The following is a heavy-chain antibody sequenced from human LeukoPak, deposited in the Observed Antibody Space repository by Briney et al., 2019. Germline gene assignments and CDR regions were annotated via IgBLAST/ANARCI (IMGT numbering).Heavy chain of an antibody. CDR3: AADGEYAFLV. Sequence: GGSLRLSCAASGFMFSSYWMHWVRQAPGKGLVWVSRINSDGSSTIYADSVKGRFTISRDNAKKTLYLQMNSLRADDTGVYYCAADGEYAFLVWGQGTMVTVSS. D-gene: IGHD2/OR15-2a*01. CDR2: INSDGSST. V-gene: IGHV3-74*01. CDR1: GFMFSSYW. J-gene: IGHJ3*01.